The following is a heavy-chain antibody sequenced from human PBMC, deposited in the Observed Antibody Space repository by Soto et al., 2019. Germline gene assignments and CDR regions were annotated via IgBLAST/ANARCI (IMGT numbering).Heavy chain of an antibody. D-gene: IGHD3-3*01. J-gene: IGHJ4*02. V-gene: IGHV4-39*01. CDR2: IYYSGST. CDR3: ARLGYDFWSGYSDY. Sequence: SETLSLTCTVSGGSISSSSYYWGWIRQPPGKGLEWIGSIYYSGSTYYNPSLKSRVTISVDTSKNQFSLKLSSVTAADTAVYYCARLGYDFWSGYSDYWGQGTLVTVSS. CDR1: GGSISSSSYY.